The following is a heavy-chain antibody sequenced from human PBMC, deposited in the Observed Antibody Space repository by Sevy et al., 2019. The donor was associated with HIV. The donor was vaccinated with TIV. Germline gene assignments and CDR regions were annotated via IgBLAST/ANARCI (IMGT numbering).Heavy chain of an antibody. D-gene: IGHD2-21*02. CDR3: AREAALMTFFDY. Sequence: GGSLRVSCAASGFTFSSYGMHWVRQAPGKGLEWVAVIWYDGSNKYYADSVKGRFTISRDNSKNTLYLQMNSLRAEDTAVYYCAREAALMTFFDYWGQGTLVTVSS. J-gene: IGHJ4*02. CDR2: IWYDGSNK. CDR1: GFTFSSYG. V-gene: IGHV3-33*01.